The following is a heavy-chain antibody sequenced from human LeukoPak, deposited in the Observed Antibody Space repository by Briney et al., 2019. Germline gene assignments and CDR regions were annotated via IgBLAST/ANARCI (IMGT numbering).Heavy chain of an antibody. D-gene: IGHD7-27*01. J-gene: IGHJ3*02. Sequence: SETLSLTCTVSGGSISSGSYYWSWIRQPAGKGLEWIGRIYTSGSTNYNPSLKSRVTISVDTSKNQFSLKLSSVTAADTAVYYCARDGATGGDAFDIWGQGTMVTVSS. CDR1: GGSISSGSYY. CDR3: ARDGATGGDAFDI. V-gene: IGHV4-61*02. CDR2: IYTSGST.